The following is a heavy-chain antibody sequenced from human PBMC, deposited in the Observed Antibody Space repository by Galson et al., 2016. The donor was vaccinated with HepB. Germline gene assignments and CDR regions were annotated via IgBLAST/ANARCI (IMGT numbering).Heavy chain of an antibody. V-gene: IGHV4-61*08. Sequence: TLSLTCTVSGGSISSGGYYWSWIRQPPGKGLEWVGYIYYSGSTYYNPSLKSRVTMSIDTSKNQFSLKLSSVTAADTAVYYCARGPYSSGWYPFDPWGQGTLVTVSS. D-gene: IGHD6-19*01. J-gene: IGHJ5*02. CDR1: GGSISSGGYY. CDR2: IYYSGST. CDR3: ARGPYSSGWYPFDP.